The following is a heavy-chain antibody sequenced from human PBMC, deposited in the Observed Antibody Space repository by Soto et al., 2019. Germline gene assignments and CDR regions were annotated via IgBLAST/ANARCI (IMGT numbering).Heavy chain of an antibody. CDR3: ARARWVSGWYNYFDY. CDR2: INHSGSI. Sequence: QVQLQQWGAGLLKPSETLSLTCAVYGGSFSGYYWSWIRQPPGKGLEWIGEINHSGSINYNPSLKSRVTISVDTSKNQFSLKLSSVTAADTAVYYCARARWVSGWYNYFDYWGQGTLVTVSS. CDR1: GGSFSGYY. D-gene: IGHD6-19*01. V-gene: IGHV4-34*01. J-gene: IGHJ4*02.